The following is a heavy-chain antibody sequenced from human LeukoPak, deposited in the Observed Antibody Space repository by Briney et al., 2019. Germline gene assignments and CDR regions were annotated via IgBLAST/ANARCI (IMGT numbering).Heavy chain of an antibody. J-gene: IGHJ5*02. CDR2: ISGSGGDS. Sequence: GGSLRLSCTTSGFIFANYAMAWVRQSPGKGLEWVSTISGSGGDSYYADSVRGRFTISRDNAKNSLYLQMNSLRAEDTAVYYCARFLAYCGGDCYPPYNWFDPWGQGTLVTVSS. D-gene: IGHD2-21*02. CDR1: GFIFANYA. CDR3: ARFLAYCGGDCYPPYNWFDP. V-gene: IGHV3-23*01.